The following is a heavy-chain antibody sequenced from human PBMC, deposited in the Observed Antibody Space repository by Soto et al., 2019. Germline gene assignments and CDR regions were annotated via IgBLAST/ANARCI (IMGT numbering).Heavy chain of an antibody. CDR2: TYYRSKWYN. V-gene: IGHV6-1*01. J-gene: IGHJ3*02. CDR1: GDSVSSNSAA. Sequence: SQTLSLTCAISGDSVSSNSAAWNWIRQSPSRGLEWLGRTYYRSKWYNDYAVSVKSRITINLDTSKNQFSLPLNSVTPEDPAVYYCARDAPIKDTRLGSGEGNAFDIWGQGTMVTSSS. D-gene: IGHD2-15*01. CDR3: ARDAPIKDTRLGSGEGNAFDI.